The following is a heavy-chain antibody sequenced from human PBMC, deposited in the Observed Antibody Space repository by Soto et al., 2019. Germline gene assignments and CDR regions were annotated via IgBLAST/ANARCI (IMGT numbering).Heavy chain of an antibody. CDR2: ISYDGSNK. CDR3: TRVQSSSWYFDY. J-gene: IGHJ4*02. V-gene: IGHV3-30-3*01. D-gene: IGHD6-13*01. CDR1: GFTFSSYA. Sequence: AGSLRLSCAASGFTFSSYAMHWVRQAPGKGLEWVAVISYDGSNKYYADSVKGRFTISRDNSKNTLYLQMNSLRAEDTAVYYCTRVQSSSWYFDYWGQGTLVTVSS.